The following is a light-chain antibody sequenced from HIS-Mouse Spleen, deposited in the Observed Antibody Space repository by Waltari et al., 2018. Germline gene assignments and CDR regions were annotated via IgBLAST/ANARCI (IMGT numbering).Light chain of an antibody. CDR3: SSYTSSSTRV. V-gene: IGLV2-14*03. CDR1: SRHVGGYHY. CDR2: DVS. J-gene: IGLJ3*02. Sequence: QSALTQPASVSGSPGQSITISCTGPSRHVGGYHYFPWYQQHPGKAPKLMIYDVSNRPSGVSNRFSGSKSGNTASLTISGLQAEDEADYYCSSYTSSSTRVFGGGTKLTVL.